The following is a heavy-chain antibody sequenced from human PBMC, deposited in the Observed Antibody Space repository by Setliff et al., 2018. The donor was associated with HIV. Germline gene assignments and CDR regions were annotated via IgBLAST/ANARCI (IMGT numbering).Heavy chain of an antibody. CDR3: ATASSSSWSTYYYYMDV. CDR1: GGSFSGYY. D-gene: IGHD6-13*01. Sequence: LSLTCAVYGGSFSGYYWSWIRQPPGKGLEWIGEINHSGSTNYNPSLKSRVTISVDTSKNQFSLKLSSVTAADTAVYYCATASSSSWSTYYYYMDVWGKGTTVTVSS. CDR2: INHSGST. V-gene: IGHV4-34*01. J-gene: IGHJ6*03.